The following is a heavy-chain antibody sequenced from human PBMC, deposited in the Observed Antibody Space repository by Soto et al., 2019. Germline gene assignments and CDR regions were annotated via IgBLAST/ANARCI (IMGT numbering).Heavy chain of an antibody. J-gene: IGHJ6*02. CDR3: ARGCSGGSCYSNYGMDV. D-gene: IGHD2-15*01. CDR2: ISSSSSYT. CDR1: GFTFSDYY. V-gene: IGHV3-11*06. Sequence: QVQLVESGGGLVKPGGSLRLSCAASGFTFSDYYMSWIRQAPGKGLEWVSYISSSSSYTNYADSVKGRFTISRDNAKNSLYLQMNSLRAEDTAVYYCARGCSGGSCYSNYGMDVWGQGTTVTVSS.